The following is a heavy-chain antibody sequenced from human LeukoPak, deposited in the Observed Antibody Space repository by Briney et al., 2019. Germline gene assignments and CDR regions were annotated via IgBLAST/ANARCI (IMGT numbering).Heavy chain of an antibody. D-gene: IGHD3-16*01. CDR3: ARGAIARYYYYGMDV. Sequence: GESLKISCKGSGYSFTSYGISWVRQAPGQGLEWMGWISAYNGNTNYAQKLQGRVTMTTDTSTSTAYMELRSLRSDDTAVYYCARGAIARYYYYGMDVWGQGTTVTVSS. CDR2: ISAYNGNT. J-gene: IGHJ6*02. V-gene: IGHV1-18*01. CDR1: GYSFTSYG.